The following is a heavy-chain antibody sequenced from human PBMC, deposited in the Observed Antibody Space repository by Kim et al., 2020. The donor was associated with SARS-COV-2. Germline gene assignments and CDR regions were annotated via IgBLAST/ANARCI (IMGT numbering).Heavy chain of an antibody. CDR1: GGSISSSSYY. D-gene: IGHD3-16*01. Sequence: SETLSLTCTVSGGSISSSSYYWGWIRQPPGKGLEWIGSIYYSGSTYYNPSLKSRVTISVDTSKNQFSLKLSSVTAEDTAVYYCARDLMITFGEATNWFDPWGQGTLVTVSS. V-gene: IGHV4-39*07. CDR2: IYYSGST. CDR3: ARDLMITFGEATNWFDP. J-gene: IGHJ5*02.